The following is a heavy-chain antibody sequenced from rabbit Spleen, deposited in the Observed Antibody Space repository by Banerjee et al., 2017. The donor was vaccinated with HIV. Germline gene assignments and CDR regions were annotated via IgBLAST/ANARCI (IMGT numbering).Heavy chain of an antibody. CDR2: IDAGSSGST. D-gene: IGHD7-1*01. V-gene: IGHV1S40*01. J-gene: IGHJ4*01. CDR1: GFSFSSYW. Sequence: QSLEESGGDLVKPGASLTLTCTASGFSFSSYWICWVRQAPGKGLEWVACIDAGSSGSTYYASWAKGRFTISKTSSTTVTLQMTSLTAADTATYFCARGAWSTDCMNLWGPGTLVTVS. CDR3: ARGAWSTDCMNL.